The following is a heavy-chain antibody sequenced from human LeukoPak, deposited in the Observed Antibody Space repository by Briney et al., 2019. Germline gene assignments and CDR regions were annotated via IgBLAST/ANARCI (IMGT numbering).Heavy chain of an antibody. CDR1: GFTISSNY. J-gene: IGHJ2*01. V-gene: IGHV3-53*01. D-gene: IGHD7-27*01. CDR2: IYSGGST. CDR3: ARTTNWGYWYFDL. Sequence: GGSLRLSCAASGFTISSNYMSWVRLAPGKDLEWVSVIYSGGSTCYAASVKGRFTISRDTSKNTVYLQMNSLRAEDTAVYYCARTTNWGYWYFDLWGRGTLVTVSS.